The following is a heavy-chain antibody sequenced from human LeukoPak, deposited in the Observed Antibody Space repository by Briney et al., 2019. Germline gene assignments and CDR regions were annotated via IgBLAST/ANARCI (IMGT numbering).Heavy chain of an antibody. CDR2: ISSSSYI. CDR3: ARDPPTVGATVGYFDY. V-gene: IGHV3-21*01. Sequence: GGSLRLSCAASGFTCSYSMNRVRQAPGKGLEWVSSISSSSYIYYANSVKGRFTISRDNAKNSLYLQMNSLRAEDTAVYYCARDPPTVGATVGYFDYWGQGTLVTVSS. CDR1: GFTCSYS. J-gene: IGHJ4*02. D-gene: IGHD1-26*01.